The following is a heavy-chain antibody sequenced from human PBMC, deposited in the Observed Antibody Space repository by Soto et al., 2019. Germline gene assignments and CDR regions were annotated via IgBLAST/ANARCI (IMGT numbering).Heavy chain of an antibody. Sequence: ASVKVSCKASGYTFTSYGISWARQAPGQGLEWMGWISAYNGNTNYAQKLQGRVTMTTDTSTSTAYMELRSLRSDDTAVYYCARDQYDFWSGTWDYWGQGTLVTVSS. V-gene: IGHV1-18*01. CDR1: GYTFTSYG. CDR3: ARDQYDFWSGTWDY. D-gene: IGHD3-3*01. CDR2: ISAYNGNT. J-gene: IGHJ4*02.